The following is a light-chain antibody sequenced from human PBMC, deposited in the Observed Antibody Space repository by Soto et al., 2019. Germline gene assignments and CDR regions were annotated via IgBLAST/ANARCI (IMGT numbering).Light chain of an antibody. Sequence: DIVMTQSPDSLAVSLGERATINCKSSQSVLYSSNNKNYLAWYQQKPGQPPKLLIYWASTRESGVPDRFSGSGSGTDFTLTISSLQAEDEAVYYCQQSYSTPLAFGPGTKVDI. V-gene: IGKV4-1*01. CDR3: QQSYSTPLA. J-gene: IGKJ3*01. CDR2: WAS. CDR1: QSVLYSSNNKNY.